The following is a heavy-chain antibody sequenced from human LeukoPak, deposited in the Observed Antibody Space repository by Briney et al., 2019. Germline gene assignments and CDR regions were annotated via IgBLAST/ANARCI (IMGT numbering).Heavy chain of an antibody. V-gene: IGHV4-39*01. CDR2: IYFTGST. CDR1: GDSVSSSSYY. Sequence: SETLSLTCTVSGDSVSSSSYYWGWIHQPPGKGLEWIGSIYFTGSTYYNPSLKSRVTISVDTSKNHFSLKLTSVTAADTAVYSCARHRIGKLLWFGEFFRGFDYGGREPRVTVSS. D-gene: IGHD3-10*01. J-gene: IGHJ4*02. CDR3: ARHRIGKLLWFGEFFRGFDY.